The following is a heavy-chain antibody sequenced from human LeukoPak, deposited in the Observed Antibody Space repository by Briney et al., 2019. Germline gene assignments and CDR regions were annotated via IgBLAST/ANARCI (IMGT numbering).Heavy chain of an antibody. Sequence: GASVKVSCKASGYTFTGYYMHWVRQAPGQGLEWVGWINPNNGGTSYAQKFQGRVTMTRDTSITTAYMDLPTLTSDDTAVYYCARGSSSPVPNFDYWGQGTLVTVSS. CDR3: ARGSSSPVPNFDY. J-gene: IGHJ4*02. CDR2: INPNNGGT. CDR1: GYTFTGYY. D-gene: IGHD6-13*01. V-gene: IGHV1-2*02.